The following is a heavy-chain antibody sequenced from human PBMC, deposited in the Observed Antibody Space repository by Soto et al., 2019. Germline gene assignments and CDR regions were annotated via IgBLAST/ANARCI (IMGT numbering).Heavy chain of an antibody. Sequence: GASVKVSCKASGYTFTSYGISWVRQAPGQGLEWMGWISAYLGNANYAQKLQGRVTITADTSTSTAYMELSGLRSEDTAVYYCAREAARPLDYWGQGTLVTVSS. V-gene: IGHV1-18*01. CDR1: GYTFTSYG. CDR2: ISAYLGNA. J-gene: IGHJ4*02. D-gene: IGHD6-6*01. CDR3: AREAARPLDY.